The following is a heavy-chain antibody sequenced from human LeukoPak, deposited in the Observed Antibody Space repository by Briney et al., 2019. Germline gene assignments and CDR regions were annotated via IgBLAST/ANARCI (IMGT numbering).Heavy chain of an antibody. Sequence: GGSLRLSCAASGFTFSSYAMSWVRQAPGKGLEWVSSISSSGGTTYYADSVKGRFTISRDISKNTLYLQMNSLRAEDTAVYYCARRAGAYSHPYDYWGQGTLVTVSS. CDR1: GFTFSSYA. CDR2: ISSSGGTT. J-gene: IGHJ4*02. CDR3: ARRAGAYSHPYDY. D-gene: IGHD4/OR15-4a*01. V-gene: IGHV3-23*01.